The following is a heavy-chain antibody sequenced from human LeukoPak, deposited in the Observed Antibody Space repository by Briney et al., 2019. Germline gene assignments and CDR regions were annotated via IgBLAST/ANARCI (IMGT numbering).Heavy chain of an antibody. V-gene: IGHV3-74*01. D-gene: IGHD3-22*01. CDR2: INTDGSST. J-gene: IGHJ4*02. CDR1: GSTFSGYW. Sequence: GGSLRLSCAVSGSTFSGYWMYWVRQAPGKGLVWVSRINTDGSSTSYADSVKGRFTISRDNAKNTLYLQMNSLRAEDTAVYYCARVRLGQYFDYWGQGTLVTVSS. CDR3: ARVRLGQYFDY.